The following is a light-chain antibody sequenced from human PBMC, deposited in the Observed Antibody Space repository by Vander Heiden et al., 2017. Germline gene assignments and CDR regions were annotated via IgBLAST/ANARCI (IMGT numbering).Light chain of an antibody. CDR2: DRS. CDR3: YSRDSSGNQRV. V-gene: IGLV3-19*01. J-gene: IGLJ3*02. CDR1: SLRSYH. Sequence: SSELTPDPALSVALGQTVRITCQGDSLRSYHASWYQHKPGQAPVLVIFDRSNRHSGIPDRFSGSSSGNTAALTITGAQAEDEADYYCYSRDSSGNQRVFGGGTKLTVL.